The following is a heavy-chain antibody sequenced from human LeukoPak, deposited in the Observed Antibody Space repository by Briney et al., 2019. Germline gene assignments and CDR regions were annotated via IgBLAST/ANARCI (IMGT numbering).Heavy chain of an antibody. CDR2: ISYDGSNK. CDR3: ARDGDYGDYTD. Sequence: GGSLRLSCAASGSTFSNAWMSWVRQAPGKGLEWVAVISYDGSNKYYADSVKGRFTISRDNSKNTLYLQMNSLRAEDTAVYYCARDGDYGDYTDWGQGTLVTVSS. CDR1: GSTFSNAW. J-gene: IGHJ4*02. D-gene: IGHD4-17*01. V-gene: IGHV3-30-3*01.